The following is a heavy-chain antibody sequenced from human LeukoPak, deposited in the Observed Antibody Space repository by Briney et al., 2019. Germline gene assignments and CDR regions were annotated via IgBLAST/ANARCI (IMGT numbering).Heavy chain of an antibody. J-gene: IGHJ3*02. CDR3: ARGSRLGVVERDAFDI. D-gene: IGHD3-3*01. CDR2: FDPEDGET. CDR1: GYTLTELS. V-gene: IGHV1-24*01. Sequence: ASVKVSCKVSGYTLTELSMHWVRQAPGKGLEWMGGFDPEDGETIYAQKFQGRVTMTEDTSTDTAYMELSSLRAEDTALYYCARGSRLGVVERDAFDIWGQGTMVTVSS.